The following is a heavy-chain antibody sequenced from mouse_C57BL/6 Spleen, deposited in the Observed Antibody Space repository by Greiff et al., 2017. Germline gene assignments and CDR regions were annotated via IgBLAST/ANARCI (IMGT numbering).Heavy chain of an antibody. CDR2: INPSTGGT. CDR1: GYSFTGYY. V-gene: IGHV1-42*01. CDR3: AKDGGYSNYAMDY. J-gene: IGHJ4*01. D-gene: IGHD2-5*01. Sequence: DVQLQESGPELVKPGASVKISCKASGYSFTGYYMNWVKQSPEKSLEWIGEINPSTGGTTYNQKFKAKATLTVDKSSSTAYMQLKSLPSEDSAVYYCAKDGGYSNYAMDYWGQGTSVTVSS.